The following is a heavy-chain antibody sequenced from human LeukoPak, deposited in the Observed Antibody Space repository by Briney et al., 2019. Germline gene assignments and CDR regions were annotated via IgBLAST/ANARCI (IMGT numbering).Heavy chain of an antibody. J-gene: IGHJ6*02. D-gene: IGHD7-27*01. CDR2: ISGGGGST. CDR1: GFTFSSYA. V-gene: IGHV3-23*01. CDR3: AKDIRGDYYYYYVLDV. Sequence: GGSLRLSCAASGFTFSSYAMNWVRQAPGKGLEWVSGISGGGGSTYYADSVKGRFTISRDDSKNTLYLQMNSLRAEDTAIYYCAKDIRGDYYYYYVLDVWGQGTTVTVSS.